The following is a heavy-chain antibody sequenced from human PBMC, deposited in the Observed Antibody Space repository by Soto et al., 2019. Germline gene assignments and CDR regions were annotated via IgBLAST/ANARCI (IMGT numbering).Heavy chain of an antibody. CDR3: ARENRHDSNPFSRYYYYMDV. CDR1: GGSISSYY. J-gene: IGHJ6*03. CDR2: IYYSGST. Sequence: PSETLSLTCTVSGGSISSYYWSWIRQPPGKGLEWIGYIYYSGSTNYNPSLKSRVTISVDTSKNQFSLKLSSVTAADTAVYYCARENRHDSNPFSRYYYYMDVWGKGTTVTVSS. V-gene: IGHV4-59*01. D-gene: IGHD4-4*01.